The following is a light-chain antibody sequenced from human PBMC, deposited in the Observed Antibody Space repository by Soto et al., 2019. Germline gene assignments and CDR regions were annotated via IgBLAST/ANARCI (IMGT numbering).Light chain of an antibody. CDR1: STDVGAYNY. CDR2: EVT. V-gene: IGLV2-8*01. J-gene: IGLJ1*01. CDR3: SSYAGSNSFV. Sequence: QSVLTQPPSASGSPGQSVTISGTGTSTDVGAYNYVSWYQQRPGKAPKLMIFEVTKRPSGVPDRFSGSKSGNTASLTVSGVQADDEADYYCSSYAGSNSFVFGTGTKVTVL.